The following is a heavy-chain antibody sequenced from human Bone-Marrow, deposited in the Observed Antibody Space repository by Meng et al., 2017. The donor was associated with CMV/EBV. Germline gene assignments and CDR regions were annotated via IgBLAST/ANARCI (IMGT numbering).Heavy chain of an antibody. Sequence: SQTLSLTCAVYGGSFSGYYWSWIRQPPGKGLEWIGEINHSGGTNYNPSLKSRVTISVDTSKNQFSLKLSSVTAADTAVYYCARKGIVVVPAAIYYYYGMDVCGQGTTVTVSS. J-gene: IGHJ6*02. D-gene: IGHD2-2*01. CDR1: GGSFSGYY. V-gene: IGHV4-34*01. CDR2: INHSGGT. CDR3: ARKGIVVVPAAIYYYYGMDV.